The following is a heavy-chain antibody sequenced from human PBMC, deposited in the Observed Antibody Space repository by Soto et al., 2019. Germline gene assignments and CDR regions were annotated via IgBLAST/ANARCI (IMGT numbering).Heavy chain of an antibody. CDR3: ARDIVVVVAATPYNWFDP. Sequence: SETLSLTCTVSGGSISSSSYYWGWIRQPPGKGLEWIGSIYYSGSTYYNPSLKSRVTISVDTSKNQFSLKLSSVTAADTAVYYCARDIVVVVAATPYNWFDPWGQGTLVTVSS. V-gene: IGHV4-39*01. D-gene: IGHD2-15*01. J-gene: IGHJ5*02. CDR2: IYYSGST. CDR1: GGSISSSSYY.